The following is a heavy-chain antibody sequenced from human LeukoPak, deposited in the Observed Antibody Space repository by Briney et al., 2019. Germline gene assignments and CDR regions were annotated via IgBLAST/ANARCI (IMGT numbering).Heavy chain of an antibody. CDR3: ASQPGGVTNYFDY. CDR1: SGSVSSSSYY. D-gene: IGHD2-21*02. CDR2: IYYSGST. V-gene: IGHV4-39*01. J-gene: IGHJ4*02. Sequence: SETLSLTCTVSSGSVSSSSYYWGWIRQPPGKGLEWIGSIYYSGSTYYNPSLKSRVTISVDTSKNQFSLELSSVTAADTAVYYCASQPGGVTNYFDYWGQGTRVTVSS.